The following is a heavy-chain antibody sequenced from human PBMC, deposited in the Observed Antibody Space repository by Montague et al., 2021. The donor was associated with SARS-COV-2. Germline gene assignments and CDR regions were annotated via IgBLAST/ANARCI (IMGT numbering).Heavy chain of an antibody. CDR2: INNSGST. D-gene: IGHD2-15*01. CDR1: GGSFSGYY. Sequence: SETLSLTCAVYGGSFSGYYWSWIRQPPGKGLEWIGEINNSGSTNYNPSLTSRVTISVDTSTNQFSLKLSSVTAADTAVYYFARGSGCSGCSGYSEWDPYYYYGMDVWGQGTTVTVSS. CDR3: ARGSGCSGCSGYSEWDPYYYYGMDV. V-gene: IGHV4-34*01. J-gene: IGHJ6*02.